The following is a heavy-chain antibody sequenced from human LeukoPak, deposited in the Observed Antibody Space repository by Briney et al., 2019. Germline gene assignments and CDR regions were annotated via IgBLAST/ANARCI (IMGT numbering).Heavy chain of an antibody. D-gene: IGHD2-8*01. V-gene: IGHV3-20*04. CDR1: GFTFDDYG. Sequence: GGSLRLSCAASGFTFDDYGMSWVRQAPGKGLEWVSSINWNGGDIGYEDSVKGRFTISRDNAKSSLYLQMNSLRAEDTALYYCARALIGYYFDYWGQGTLVTVSS. CDR3: ARALIGYYFDY. J-gene: IGHJ4*02. CDR2: INWNGGDI.